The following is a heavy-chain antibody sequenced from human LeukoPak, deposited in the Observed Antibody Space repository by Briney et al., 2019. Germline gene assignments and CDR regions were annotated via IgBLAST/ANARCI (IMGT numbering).Heavy chain of an antibody. Sequence: GASAKVSCKASGYTFTSYGISWVRLAPGQGLEWMGWISAYNGNTNYAQKLQGRVTMTQDTATSTAYMELRSLTSDDTAVFYCTRGSSISAQGDTWGQGTLVSVSS. D-gene: IGHD3-16*01. V-gene: IGHV1-18*01. CDR3: TRGSSISAQGDT. CDR1: GYTFTSYG. CDR2: ISAYNGNT. J-gene: IGHJ4*02.